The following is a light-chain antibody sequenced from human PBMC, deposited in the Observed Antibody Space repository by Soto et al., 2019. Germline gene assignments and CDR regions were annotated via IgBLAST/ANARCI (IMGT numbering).Light chain of an antibody. CDR2: DTS. CDR1: QSVSRF. Sequence: EIVMTQSPATLSVSPGERVTLSCRASQSVSRFLAWYQQRPGQAPRLLIYDTSTRATGVPARFSGSGSGTEFSLTISSLQSEDFAVYYCQQYDNWPPMSTFGQGTKLEMK. V-gene: IGKV3-15*01. CDR3: QQYDNWPPMST. J-gene: IGKJ2*01.